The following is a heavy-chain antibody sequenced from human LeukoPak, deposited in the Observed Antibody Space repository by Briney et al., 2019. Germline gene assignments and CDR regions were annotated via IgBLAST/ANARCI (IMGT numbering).Heavy chain of an antibody. J-gene: IGHJ4*02. CDR3: ARGANVLGN. CDR1: GGSISSYY. V-gene: IGHV4-59*01. D-gene: IGHD3-3*02. CDR2: IYYSGST. Sequence: SETLSLTCTVSGGSISSYYWSWIRQPPGKGLEWIGYIYYSGSTNYSPSFQSRVTISVDTSKNQFSLKLNSVTSADTAVYYCARGANVLGNCGQGTLVTVSS.